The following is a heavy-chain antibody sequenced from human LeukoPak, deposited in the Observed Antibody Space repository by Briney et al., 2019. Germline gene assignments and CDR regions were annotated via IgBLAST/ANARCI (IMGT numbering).Heavy chain of an antibody. CDR1: GFTFSSYA. J-gene: IGHJ4*02. V-gene: IGHV3-23*01. CDR3: TKDRGSGSYPDPHDY. D-gene: IGHD3-10*01. CDR2: ISGSGGST. Sequence: GGSLRLSCAASGFTFSSYAMSWVRQAPGKGLEWVSAISGSGGSTYYADSVKGRFTISRDNFKNTLYLQMNSLRAEDTAVYYCTKDRGSGSYPDPHDYWGQGTLVTVSS.